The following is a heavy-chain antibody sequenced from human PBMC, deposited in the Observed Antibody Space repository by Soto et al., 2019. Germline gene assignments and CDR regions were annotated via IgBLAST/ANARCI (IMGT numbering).Heavy chain of an antibody. Sequence: ASVKVSCKVSGYTLTELSMHWVRQAPGKGLEWMGGFDPEDGETIYAQKFQGRVTMTADTSTDTAYMELSSLRSEDTAVYYCARLDGYRFDYWGQGTLVTVSS. D-gene: IGHD5-12*01. CDR2: FDPEDGET. CDR1: GYTLTELS. V-gene: IGHV1-24*01. J-gene: IGHJ4*02. CDR3: ARLDGYRFDY.